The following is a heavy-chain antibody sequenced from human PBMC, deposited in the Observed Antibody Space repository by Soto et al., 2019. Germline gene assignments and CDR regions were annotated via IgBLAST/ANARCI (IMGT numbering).Heavy chain of an antibody. V-gene: IGHV4-4*07. CDR2: IHTSGSM. J-gene: IGHJ3*02. Sequence: LXLSCSGSGVSSSDFYWSWIRQPAGKGLECIGRIHTSGSMNINPSLKSRVRLSVDTSRNQLSLTLTSVTAADTAAYYCARPQYFGEDGAFNIWGQGTVVTVSS. CDR3: ARPQYFGEDGAFNI. D-gene: IGHD3-10*01. CDR1: GVSSSDFY.